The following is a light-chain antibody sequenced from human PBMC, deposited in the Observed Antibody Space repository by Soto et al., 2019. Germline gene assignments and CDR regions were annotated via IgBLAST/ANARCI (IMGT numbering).Light chain of an antibody. CDR3: QQYNSWPWT. Sequence: EMVMTQSPATLSVSPGERVTLSCRASRSVATNLAWYQQTPGQAPRLLIYGASTRATALPPRFSASGSGTEFTLTISSLQSEDSAVYYCQQYNSWPWTFGQGTKVDIK. CDR1: RSVATN. V-gene: IGKV3-15*01. J-gene: IGKJ1*01. CDR2: GAS.